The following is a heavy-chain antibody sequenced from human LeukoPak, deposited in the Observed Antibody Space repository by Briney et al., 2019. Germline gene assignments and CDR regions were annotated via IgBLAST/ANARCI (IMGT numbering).Heavy chain of an antibody. D-gene: IGHD2-2*01. J-gene: IGHJ5*02. Sequence: PGVSLRLSCAASGFTFSSCWLGWVRQAPGIGLEWVASIKQDGSEKYYVDSVKGRFTISRDNSKNTLYLQMNSLRAEDTAVYYCAKDLIVVPAAGGWFDTWGQGTLVTVSS. V-gene: IGHV3-7*01. CDR2: IKQDGSEK. CDR1: GFTFSSCW. CDR3: AKDLIVVPAAGGWFDT.